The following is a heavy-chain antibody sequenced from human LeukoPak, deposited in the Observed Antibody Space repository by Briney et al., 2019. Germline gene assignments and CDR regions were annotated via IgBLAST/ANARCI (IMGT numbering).Heavy chain of an antibody. CDR1: GFTFSSYA. J-gene: IGHJ3*02. CDR2: IYASGSAT. D-gene: IGHD3-22*01. Sequence: GGSRRLSCAASGFTFSSYAMTWVRQAPGKGLEWVSGIYASGSATHYADTVKGRFTISRDNSKNTLYLQMNTLRAEDTAVYYCAKRPRDSSGYYLGAFDIWGQGTMVTVSS. CDR3: AKRPRDSSGYYLGAFDI. V-gene: IGHV3-23*01.